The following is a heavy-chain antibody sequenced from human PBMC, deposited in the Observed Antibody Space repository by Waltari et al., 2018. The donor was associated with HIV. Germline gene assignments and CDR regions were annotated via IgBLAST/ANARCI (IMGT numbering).Heavy chain of an antibody. D-gene: IGHD3-10*01. V-gene: IGHV3-33*01. Sequence: QVQLVESGGGVVQPGRSLRLSCVASGFTFSRYGMHWVRQAPGKGLEWVAVIWYDGSNKYYADSVKGRFSISRDNSKNTLYLQMNSLRAEDTAVYFCARRGVLTYYYTMDVWGQGTTVTVSS. CDR1: GFTFSRYG. J-gene: IGHJ6*02. CDR3: ARRGVLTYYYTMDV. CDR2: IWYDGSNK.